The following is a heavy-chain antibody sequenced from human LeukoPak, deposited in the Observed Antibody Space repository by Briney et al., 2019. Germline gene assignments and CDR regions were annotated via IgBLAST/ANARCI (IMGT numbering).Heavy chain of an antibody. J-gene: IGHJ4*02. Sequence: PSETLSLTCTVSGGSISSGDYYWRWLRQPPGKGLEWIVYIYYSGSTYYNPSLKSRLTISVDTSKNQFSLKLSSVTAADTAVYYCARIDILTGYPFDYWGQGTLVTVSS. V-gene: IGHV4-30-4*01. CDR2: IYYSGST. CDR3: ARIDILTGYPFDY. CDR1: GGSISSGDYY. D-gene: IGHD3-9*01.